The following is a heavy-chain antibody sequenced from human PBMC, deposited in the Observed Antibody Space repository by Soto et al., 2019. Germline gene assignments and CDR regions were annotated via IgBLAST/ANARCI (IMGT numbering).Heavy chain of an antibody. CDR1: GFTFSNAW. J-gene: IGHJ4*02. Sequence: EVQLVESGGGLVKPGGSLRLSCAASGFTFSNAWMNWVRQAPGKGLXXXXXXXSKTDXGTTDYAAPVKGRFTISRDDSKNTLYLQMNSLKTEDTAVYYCTTAPGYYDSSGYTFDYWGQGTLVTVSS. D-gene: IGHD3-22*01. CDR2: XXSKTDXGTT. CDR3: TTAPGYYDSSGYTFDY. V-gene: IGHV3-15*07.